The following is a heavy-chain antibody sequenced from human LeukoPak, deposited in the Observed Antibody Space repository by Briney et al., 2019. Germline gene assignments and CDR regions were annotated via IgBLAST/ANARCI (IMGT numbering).Heavy chain of an antibody. CDR1: GGAFSSYT. J-gene: IGHJ1*01. D-gene: IGHD3-10*01. V-gene: IGHV1-69*13. CDR3: ASVWFGPTIHGYFQH. Sequence: SVKVSCKASGGAFSSYTIGWVRQAPGQGLEWMGGIIPIFGTTNYAQRFQGRDTISADESTSTAYMELSSLRSEDTAVYYCASVWFGPTIHGYFQHWGQGTLVTVSS. CDR2: IIPIFGTT.